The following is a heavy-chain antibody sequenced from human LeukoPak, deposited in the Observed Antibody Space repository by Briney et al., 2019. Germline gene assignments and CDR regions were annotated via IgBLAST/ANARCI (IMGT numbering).Heavy chain of an antibody. D-gene: IGHD3-22*01. V-gene: IGHV3-23*01. Sequence: GGSLRLSCAASGFTFSSYAMSWVRQAPGKGLEWVSAISGSGGSTYYADSVKGRFTISRDNSKNTLYLQMNSLRAEDTAVYYCAKPKDYYDSSGYFDYWGQGTLVTASS. CDR2: ISGSGGST. CDR1: GFTFSSYA. CDR3: AKPKDYYDSSGYFDY. J-gene: IGHJ4*02.